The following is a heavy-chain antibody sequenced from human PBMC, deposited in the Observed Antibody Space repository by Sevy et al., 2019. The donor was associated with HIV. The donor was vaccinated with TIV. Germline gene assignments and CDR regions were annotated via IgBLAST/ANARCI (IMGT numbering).Heavy chain of an antibody. Sequence: GGSLRLSCAASGFTFSSYAMHWVRQAPGKGLEWVAVISYDGSNKYYEDSVKGRFTISRDNSKNTLYLQMNSLRAEDTAVYYCARDRGVTANYYYGMDVWGQGTTVTVSS. CDR3: ARDRGVTANYYYGMDV. CDR2: ISYDGSNK. J-gene: IGHJ6*02. V-gene: IGHV3-30-3*01. D-gene: IGHD5-18*01. CDR1: GFTFSSYA.